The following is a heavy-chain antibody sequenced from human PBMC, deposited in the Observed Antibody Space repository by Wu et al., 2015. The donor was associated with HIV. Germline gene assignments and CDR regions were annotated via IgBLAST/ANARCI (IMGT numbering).Heavy chain of an antibody. D-gene: IGHD6-13*01. J-gene: IGHJ3*02. CDR1: ASTFTNYD. Sequence: QVQLVQSGAEVKKPGASVKVSCKASASTFTNYDISWVRQAPGQGLEWMGRINPNSGGTNYAQKFQGRVTMTRDTSISTAYMELSRLRSDDTAVYYCARDGAGIAAAGHDAFDIWGQGTMVTVSS. CDR2: INPNSGGT. CDR3: ARDGAGIAAAGHDAFDI. V-gene: IGHV1-2*02.